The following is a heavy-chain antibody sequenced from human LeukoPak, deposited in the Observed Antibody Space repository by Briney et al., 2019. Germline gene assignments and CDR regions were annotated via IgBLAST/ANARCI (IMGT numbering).Heavy chain of an antibody. D-gene: IGHD2-21*01. CDR2: ISAYNGNT. CDR3: ARFGTRVFYCGGDCYDY. CDR1: GYTFTSYG. J-gene: IGHJ4*02. Sequence: ASVKVSFKASGYTFTSYGISWVRQAPGHGLEWMGWISAYNGNTNYAQKFQGRVTITADKSTSTAYMELSSLRSEDTAVYYCARFGTRVFYCGGDCYDYWGQGTLVTVSS. V-gene: IGHV1-18*01.